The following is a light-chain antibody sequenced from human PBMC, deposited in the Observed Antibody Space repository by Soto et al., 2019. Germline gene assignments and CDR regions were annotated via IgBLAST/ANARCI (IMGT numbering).Light chain of an antibody. CDR2: DVS. CDR1: SSDVGGYNY. J-gene: IGLJ2*01. V-gene: IGLV2-14*01. CDR3: SSYTSSSPCGV. Sequence: QSALTQPASVSGSPGQSITISCTGTSSDVGGYNYVSWYQQHPGKAPKLMIYDVSNRPSGVSNRFSGPKSGNTASLTISGLQAEDEADYYCSSYTSSSPCGVFGGGTKLTVL.